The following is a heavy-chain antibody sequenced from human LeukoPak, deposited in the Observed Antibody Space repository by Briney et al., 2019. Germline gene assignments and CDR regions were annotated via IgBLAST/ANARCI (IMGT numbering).Heavy chain of an antibody. CDR1: GYTFTSYD. V-gene: IGHV1-8*01. Sequence: ASVKVSCKASGYTFTSYDINWVRQATGQGLEWMGWMNPNSGNTGYAQKFQGRVTITRNTSISTAYMELSSLRSEDTAVYYCARAGGYCGRISCPYYFDYWGQGSLVAVS. D-gene: IGHD2-15*01. CDR2: MNPNSGNT. CDR3: ARAGGYCGRISCPYYFDY. J-gene: IGHJ4*02.